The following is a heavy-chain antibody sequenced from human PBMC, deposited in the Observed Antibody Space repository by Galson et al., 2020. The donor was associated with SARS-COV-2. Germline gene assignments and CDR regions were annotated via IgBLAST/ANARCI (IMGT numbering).Heavy chain of an antibody. CDR2: IYYSGST. CDR1: GGSISSYY. CDR3: ERDMYDSSGWYYRDV. V-gene: IGHV4-59*01. D-gene: IGHD3-22*01. J-gene: IGHJ6*03. Sequence: SETLSLTCTVSGGSISSYYWSWIRQPPGKGLEWIGYIYYSGSTNYNPSLKSRVTISVDTSKNQFSLELSSVTAADTAVYYCERDMYDSSGWYYRDVWGKGTTVTSSS.